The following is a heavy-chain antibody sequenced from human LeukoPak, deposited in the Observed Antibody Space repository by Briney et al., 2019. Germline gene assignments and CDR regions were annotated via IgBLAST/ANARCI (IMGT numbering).Heavy chain of an antibody. J-gene: IGHJ4*02. Sequence: GGSLRLSCAASGFTFSSYGMHWVRQAPGKGLEWVAVISYDGSNKYYADSVKGRFTISRDNSKNTLYLQMNSLRAEDTAVYYCAKASSGWSLDYWGQGTLVTVSS. D-gene: IGHD6-19*01. CDR3: AKASSGWSLDY. CDR2: ISYDGSNK. V-gene: IGHV3-30*18. CDR1: GFTFSSYG.